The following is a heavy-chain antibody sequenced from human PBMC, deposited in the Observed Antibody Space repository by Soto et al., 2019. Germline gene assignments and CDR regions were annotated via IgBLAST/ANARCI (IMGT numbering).Heavy chain of an antibody. CDR2: ISSSGSTI. CDR1: GFTFSSYG. J-gene: IGHJ3*02. V-gene: IGHV3-48*03. CDR3: ATRSGGGGAFDI. D-gene: IGHD3-10*01. Sequence: EVQLVESGGGLVQPGGSLRLSCAASGFTFSSYGMNWVRQAPGKGLEWVSYISSSGSTIYYADSVKGRFTISRDNAKNSLYLQMNRLRAEDTAVYYCATRSGGGGAFDIWGQGTMVTVSS.